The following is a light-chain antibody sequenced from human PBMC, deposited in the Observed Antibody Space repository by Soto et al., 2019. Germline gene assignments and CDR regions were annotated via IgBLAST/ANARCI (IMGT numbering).Light chain of an antibody. Sequence: QAVVTQEPSLTVSPGGTVTLTCASSTGAVTSGHYPNWFQQKPGQAPRALIYSTNKKHSWTPARVSGSLLGGKAALTLSGVQPEDEAEYYCLLYYGGAQPVVFGGGTKLNVL. CDR1: TGAVTSGHY. V-gene: IGLV7-43*01. CDR3: LLYYGGAQPVV. J-gene: IGLJ2*01. CDR2: STN.